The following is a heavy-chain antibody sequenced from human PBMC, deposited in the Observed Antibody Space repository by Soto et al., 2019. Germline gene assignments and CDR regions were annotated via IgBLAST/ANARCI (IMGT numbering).Heavy chain of an antibody. CDR2: IRGSGEST. CDR1: GLTFSSYA. Sequence: EVQLLESGGGLVQPGGSLRLSCAASGLTFSSYAMSWVRQAPGKGLEWVSSIRGSGESTYYADSVKGRFTISRDNSKNSLHRQMNSLKAEDTALYYCAKATSGALQIHHCFGMDVWGQGATVTVSS. CDR3: AKATSGALQIHHCFGMDV. J-gene: IGHJ6*02. V-gene: IGHV3-23*01. D-gene: IGHD4-17*01.